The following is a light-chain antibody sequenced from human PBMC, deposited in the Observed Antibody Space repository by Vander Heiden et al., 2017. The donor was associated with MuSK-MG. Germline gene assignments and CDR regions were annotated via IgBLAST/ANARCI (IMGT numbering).Light chain of an antibody. V-gene: IGKV1-8*01. Sequence: AIRMTQSPSSFSASTGDRVTITCRASQGISSSLAWYQQKPGEAPKLLIYAASTLQSGVPSRFSGSGSGTDFTLTISCLQSADFATYYCQQYYSYPRTFGQGTKVEIK. CDR2: AAS. J-gene: IGKJ1*01. CDR3: QQYYSYPRT. CDR1: QGISSS.